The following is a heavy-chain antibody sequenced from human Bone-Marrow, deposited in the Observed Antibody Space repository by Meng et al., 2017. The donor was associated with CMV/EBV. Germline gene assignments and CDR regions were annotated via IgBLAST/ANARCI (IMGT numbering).Heavy chain of an antibody. J-gene: IGHJ6*01. Sequence: ASVKVSCKASGYTFTSYGISWVRQAPGQGLEWMGWISAYNGNTNYAQKFQGRVTITTDESTSTAYMELSSLRSEDTAVYYCARGFPAQDIVVVPAARGYYYGMDVWGQGNTVTVAS. CDR3: ARGFPAQDIVVVPAARGYYYGMDV. CDR1: GYTFTSYG. V-gene: IGHV1-18*01. D-gene: IGHD2-2*01. CDR2: ISAYNGNT.